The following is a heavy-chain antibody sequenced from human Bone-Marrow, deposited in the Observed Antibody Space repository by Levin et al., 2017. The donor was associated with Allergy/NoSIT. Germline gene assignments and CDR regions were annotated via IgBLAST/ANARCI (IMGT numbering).Heavy chain of an antibody. J-gene: IGHJ5*02. CDR3: ARIVRDLRHTYGWDSTFDP. CDR2: IFSTGEK. D-gene: IGHD1-26*01. Sequence: SGPTLVKPTETLTLTCTVSGFLLNKDEVGVGWIRQPPGKALEWLAHIFSTGEKLRSPPLEDRPSVSRDTSGRQLVLTMTNMDPGDTATYFCARIVRDLRHTYGWDSTFDPWGQGLLVTVSS. V-gene: IGHV2-26*01. CDR1: GFLLNKDEVG.